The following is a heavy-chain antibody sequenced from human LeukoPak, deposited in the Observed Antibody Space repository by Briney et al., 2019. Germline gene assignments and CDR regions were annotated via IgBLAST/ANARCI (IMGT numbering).Heavy chain of an antibody. CDR3: AREEGGSYYNAFDI. D-gene: IGHD1-26*01. Sequence: GGSLRLSCTASGFTFGDYAMSWVRQAPGKGLEWVSSISSSSSYIYYADSVKGRFTISRDNAKNSLYLQMNSLRAEDTAVYYCAREEGGSYYNAFDIWGQGTMVTVSS. V-gene: IGHV3-21*01. CDR1: GFTFGDYA. J-gene: IGHJ3*02. CDR2: ISSSSSYI.